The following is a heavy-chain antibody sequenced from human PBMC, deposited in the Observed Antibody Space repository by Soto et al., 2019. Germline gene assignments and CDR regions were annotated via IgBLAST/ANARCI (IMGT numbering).Heavy chain of an antibody. J-gene: IGHJ4*02. D-gene: IGHD6-13*01. Sequence: SETLSLTCAVYGGSFSGYYWSWIRQPPGKGLEWIGEINHSGSTNYNPSLKSRVTISVDTSKNQFSLKLSSVTAADTAVYYCARSLVAAAGPFDYWGQGTLVTVSS. V-gene: IGHV4-34*01. CDR1: GGSFSGYY. CDR2: INHSGST. CDR3: ARSLVAAAGPFDY.